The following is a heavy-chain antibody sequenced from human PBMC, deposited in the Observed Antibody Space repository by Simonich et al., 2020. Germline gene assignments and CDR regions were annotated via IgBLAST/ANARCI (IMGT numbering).Heavy chain of an antibody. V-gene: IGHV3-21*01. D-gene: IGHD1-1*01. CDR2: IGISRSYI. J-gene: IGHJ4*02. Sequence: EVQLVESGGGLVKPGGSLRLSCAASGFTFSSNSMNWVRQAPGKGVGWVQSIGISRSYIYYADAVKGRFTISRDNAKNSLYLQMNSLRAEDTAVYYCARANERDYWGQGTLVTVSS. CDR3: ARANERDY. CDR1: GFTFSSNS.